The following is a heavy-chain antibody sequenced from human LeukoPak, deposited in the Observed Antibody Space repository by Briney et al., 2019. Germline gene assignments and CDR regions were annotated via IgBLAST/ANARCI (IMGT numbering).Heavy chain of an antibody. CDR3: AKVTYYDSRRPDDY. V-gene: IGHV3-23*01. J-gene: IGHJ4*02. CDR2: ISGSGGST. D-gene: IGHD3-3*01. CDR1: GFTFSSYA. Sequence: GGSLRLSCAASGFTFSSYAMSWVRQAPGKGLEWASAISGSGGSTYYADSVKGRFTISRDNSKNTLYLQMNSLRAEDTAVYYCAKVTYYDSRRPDDYWGQGTLVTVSS.